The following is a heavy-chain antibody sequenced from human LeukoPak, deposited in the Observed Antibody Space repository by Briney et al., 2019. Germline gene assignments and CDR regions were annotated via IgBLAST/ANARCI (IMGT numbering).Heavy chain of an antibody. J-gene: IGHJ4*02. D-gene: IGHD2-2*01. V-gene: IGHV4-31*03. CDR2: IYYSGST. CDR1: GGSISSGGYY. CDR3: ARGRRELKYAPDY. Sequence: SETLSLTCTVSGGSISSGGYYWSWIRQHPGTGLEWIGYIYYSGSTYYNPSLKSRVTISVDTSKNQFSLKLSSVTAADTAVYYCARGRRELKYAPDYWGQGTLVTVSS.